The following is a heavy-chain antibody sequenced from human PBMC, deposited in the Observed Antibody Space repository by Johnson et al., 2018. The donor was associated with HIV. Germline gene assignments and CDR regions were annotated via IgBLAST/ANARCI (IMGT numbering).Heavy chain of an antibody. V-gene: IGHV3-15*05. CDR2: IKSKTDGGTT. D-gene: IGHD3-22*01. Sequence: VQLVESGGGLVKPGGSLRLSCAASGFTFSNAWMSWVRQAPGKGLEWVGRIKSKTDGGTTDYAAPVKGRFTISRDSAKNSLYLQMNSLRAEDTALYYCARGVSSGYYSNAFDIWGQGTMVTVSS. CDR3: ARGVSSGYYSNAFDI. CDR1: GFTFSNAW. J-gene: IGHJ3*02.